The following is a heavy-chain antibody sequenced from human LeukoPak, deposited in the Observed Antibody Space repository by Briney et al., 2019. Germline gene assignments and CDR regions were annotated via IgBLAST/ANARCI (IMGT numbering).Heavy chain of an antibody. CDR2: INPDGRET. J-gene: IGHJ4*02. V-gene: IGHV3-7*01. CDR1: GFTFSSYW. D-gene: IGHD3-22*01. CDR3: ARGQEYYYDSSAYSKFDY. Sequence: GGSLRLSCAASGFTFSSYWLRWVRQAPGKGLEWVATINPDGRETYYADSVKGRFTISRDNSKNTLYLQMNSLRAEDTALYYCARGQEYYYDSSAYSKFDYWGQGTLVTVTS.